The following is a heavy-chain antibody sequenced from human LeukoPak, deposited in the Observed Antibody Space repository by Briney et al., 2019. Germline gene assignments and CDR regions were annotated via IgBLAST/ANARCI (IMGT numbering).Heavy chain of an antibody. CDR1: GFTFSDYV. CDR3: ARRDIVVVVSASDY. Sequence: GGSLRLSCAASGFTFSDYVMIWVRQAPGKGLEWVSGITASGDRTFYGDSVRGRFTMSRDNSKNTVYLQMNSLRVDDAAVYYCARRDIVVVVSASDYWGQGTLVTVSS. J-gene: IGHJ4*02. CDR2: ITASGDRT. V-gene: IGHV3-23*01. D-gene: IGHD2-15*01.